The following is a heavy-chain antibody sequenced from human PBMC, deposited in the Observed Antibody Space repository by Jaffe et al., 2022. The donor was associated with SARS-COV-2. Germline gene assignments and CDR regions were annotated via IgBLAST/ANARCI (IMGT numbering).Heavy chain of an antibody. J-gene: IGHJ6*02. CDR2: IIPIFGTA. V-gene: IGHV1-69*01. CDR1: GGTFSSYA. CDR3: ARPEPVDTAMVNTYYYYYGMDV. Sequence: QVQLVQSGAEVKKPGSSVKVSCKASGGTFSSYAISWVRQAPGQGLEWMGGIIPIFGTANYAQKFQGRVTITADESTSTAYMELSSLRSEDTAVYYCARPEPVDTAMVNTYYYYYGMDVWGQGTTVTVSS. D-gene: IGHD5-18*01.